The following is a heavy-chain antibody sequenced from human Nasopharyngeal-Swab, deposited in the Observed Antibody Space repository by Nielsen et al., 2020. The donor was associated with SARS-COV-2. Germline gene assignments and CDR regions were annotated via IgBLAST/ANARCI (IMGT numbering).Heavy chain of an antibody. CDR2: IRSSTSYI. J-gene: IGHJ4*02. CDR3: ARGGNSDY. CDR1: GFTFIIYC. V-gene: IGHV3-21*01. D-gene: IGHD4-23*01. Sequence: GRSLRLSWAAVGFTFIIYCMNWVRQVPGKGLEWVSSIRSSTSYIYYADSVKGRFTISKDNAKNTLYLQMNSLRVEGTAVYYCARGGNSDYWGQGTLVTVSS.